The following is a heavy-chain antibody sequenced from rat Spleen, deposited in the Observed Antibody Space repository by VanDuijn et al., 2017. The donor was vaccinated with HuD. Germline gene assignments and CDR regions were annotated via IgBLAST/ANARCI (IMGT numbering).Heavy chain of an antibody. Sequence: EVQLVESDGGLVQPGRSLKLSCAASGFTFSDYYMAWVRQAPTKGREWVATISYDGSSTYYRDSVKGRFTISRNNAKSTLYLQMSSLRSEDTATYYCSPLPGRNLAYWGQGVMVTVSS. D-gene: IGHD1-4*01. CDR3: SPLPGRNLAY. J-gene: IGHJ2*01. V-gene: IGHV5-29*01. CDR1: GFTFSDYY. CDR2: ISYDGSST.